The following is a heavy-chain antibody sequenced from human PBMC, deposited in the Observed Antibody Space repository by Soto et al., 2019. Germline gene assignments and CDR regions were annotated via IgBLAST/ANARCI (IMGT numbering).Heavy chain of an antibody. J-gene: IGHJ5*02. D-gene: IGHD3-10*01. CDR3: ARHSYYYGSGSDTAP. Sequence: PLVTLPHTWTVADGTSIRSSYYWGWISQPPGKGLEWIGSIYYSGRTYYNPSLKSRVTISVDTSKNQFSLKLSSVTAADTAVYYCARHSYYYGSGSDTAPWGQGTLVTVSS. CDR2: IYYSGRT. CDR1: DGTSIRSSYY. V-gene: IGHV4-39*01.